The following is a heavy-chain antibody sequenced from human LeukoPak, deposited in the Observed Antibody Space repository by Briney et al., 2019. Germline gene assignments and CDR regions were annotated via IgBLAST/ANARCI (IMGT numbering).Heavy chain of an antibody. CDR3: ARTIYDSSGYYPD. J-gene: IGHJ4*02. V-gene: IGHV1-69*13. D-gene: IGHD3-22*01. CDR1: GGTFSSYA. Sequence: SVKVSCKASGGTFSSYAISWVRQAPGQGLEWMGGVIPIFGTANYAQKFQGRVTITADESTSTAYMELSSLRSEDTAVYYCARTIYDSSGYYPDWGQGTLVTVSS. CDR2: VIPIFGTA.